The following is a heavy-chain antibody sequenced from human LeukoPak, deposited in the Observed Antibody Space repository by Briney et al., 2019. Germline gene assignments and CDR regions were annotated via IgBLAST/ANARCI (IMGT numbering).Heavy chain of an antibody. CDR3: ARDRGGSASNGFDAFNI. D-gene: IGHD3-10*01. Sequence: GGSLRLSCAASGFTFSNYWMNWVRQAPGKGLERVANIKQDGGEKSYVDSVKGRFTISRDNDKNSLHLQMNSLIAEDTSVYCCARDRGGSASNGFDAFNIWGQKTMVTVSS. CDR2: IKQDGGEK. CDR1: GFTFSNYW. J-gene: IGHJ3*02. V-gene: IGHV3-7*01.